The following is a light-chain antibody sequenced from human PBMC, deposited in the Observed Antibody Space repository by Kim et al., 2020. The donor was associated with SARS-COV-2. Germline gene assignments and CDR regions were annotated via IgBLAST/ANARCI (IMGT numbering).Light chain of an antibody. CDR1: RVNDDD. Sequence: TPWINVNIPSKTSRVNDDDLILYQQKPGEPTILIIRVASTLAPGISPRFSDSGYRTNFALTINNLESEDAAYYFCLQHDDFPLTFGQGTKVDIK. V-gene: IGKV5-2*01. CDR3: LQHDDFPLT. CDR2: VAS. J-gene: IGKJ1*01.